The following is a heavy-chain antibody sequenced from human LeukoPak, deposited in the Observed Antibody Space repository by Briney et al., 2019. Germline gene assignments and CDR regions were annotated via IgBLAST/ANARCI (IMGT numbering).Heavy chain of an antibody. J-gene: IGHJ4*02. CDR2: IKKTGSET. CDR3: AREDGYCSGGNCYSYFDS. D-gene: IGHD2-15*01. V-gene: IGHV3-7*01. Sequence: GGSLRLSCAASGFTFSHFWMSWVRQAPGKGLEWVAYIKKTGSETYYVDSVKGRFTITRDNTRNSLFLQMYSLRAEDTAVYFCAREDGYCSGGNCYSYFDSWGQGTLVTVST. CDR1: GFTFSHFW.